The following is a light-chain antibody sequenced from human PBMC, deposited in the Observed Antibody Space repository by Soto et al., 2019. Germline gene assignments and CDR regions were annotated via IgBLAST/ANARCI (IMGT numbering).Light chain of an antibody. CDR1: SSDVGGYNY. V-gene: IGLV2-8*01. Sequence: QSALTQPPSASGSPGQSVTISCTGTSSDVGGYNYVSWYQQHPGKAPKLIIYEVTKRPSGVPDRFSGSKSGNTASLTVSGLLAEDEADYYCSSYAGSNTWGFGGGTKLTVL. CDR3: SSYAGSNTWG. CDR2: EVT. J-gene: IGLJ2*01.